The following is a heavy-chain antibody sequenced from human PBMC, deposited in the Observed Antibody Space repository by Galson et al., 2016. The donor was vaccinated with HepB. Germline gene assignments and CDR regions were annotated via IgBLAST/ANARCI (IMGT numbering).Heavy chain of an antibody. J-gene: IGHJ4*02. V-gene: IGHV3-66*01. CDR3: ARGSDVGSF. CDR1: TFSVIDDY. CDR2: IDRDGDT. D-gene: IGHD1-26*01. Sequence: SLRLSCAASTFSVIDDYMNWVRQAPGKGLEWVSLIDRDGDTYYADSVRDRFIISRDNSKNTLYLQMNSLRAEDTAVYSCARGSDVGSFWGQGTLVTVSS.